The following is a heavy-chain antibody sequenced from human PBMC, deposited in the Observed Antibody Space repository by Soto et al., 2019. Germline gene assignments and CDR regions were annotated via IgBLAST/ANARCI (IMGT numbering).Heavy chain of an antibody. CDR1: GYTFTSYG. V-gene: IGHV1-18*01. Sequence: ASVKVSCKASGYTFTSYGISWVRQAPGQGLEWMGWISAYNGNTNYAQKLQGRVTMTTDTSTSTAYMELRSLRSDDTAVYYCARLTMVRGVIITYYYYYMDVWGKGTTVTVS. D-gene: IGHD3-10*01. CDR2: ISAYNGNT. J-gene: IGHJ6*03. CDR3: ARLTMVRGVIITYYYYYMDV.